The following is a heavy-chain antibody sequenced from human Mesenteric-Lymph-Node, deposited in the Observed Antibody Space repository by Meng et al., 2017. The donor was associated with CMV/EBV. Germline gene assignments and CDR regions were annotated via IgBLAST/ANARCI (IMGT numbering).Heavy chain of an antibody. J-gene: IGHJ5*02. V-gene: IGHV4-59*01. CDR3: ARDMDYSGVFDP. CDR1: GGAIGSFY. CDR2: ISNSGTT. Sequence: SETLSLTCTVSGGAIGSFYWTWIRQTPEKGLEWIGYISNSGTTNYNPSLKSRLTMSVDASQNQFSLNLSSVTAADTAVYYCARDMDYSGVFDPWGQGTLVTVSS. D-gene: IGHD4-11*01.